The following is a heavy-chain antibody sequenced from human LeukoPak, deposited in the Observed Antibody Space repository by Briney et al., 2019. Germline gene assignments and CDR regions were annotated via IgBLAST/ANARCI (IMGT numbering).Heavy chain of an antibody. CDR2: IRGGGGSK. D-gene: IGHD3-22*01. J-gene: IGHJ4*02. V-gene: IGHV3-23*01. Sequence: GGSLRLSCAASGFTFSSYGMGWVRQAPGKGLEWVSAIRGGGGSKYYADSVKGRFTISRDNAKNTLYLQMNSLRAEDTALYDCAIVPRFVTMIAYYFDFWGQGTLVTVSP. CDR3: AIVPRFVTMIAYYFDF. CDR1: GFTFSSYG.